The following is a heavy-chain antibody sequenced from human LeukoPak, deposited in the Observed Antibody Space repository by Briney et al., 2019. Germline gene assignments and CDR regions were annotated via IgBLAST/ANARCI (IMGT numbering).Heavy chain of an antibody. CDR1: GGSFSGYY. D-gene: IGHD3-10*01. J-gene: IGHJ4*02. V-gene: IGHV4-34*01. CDR2: INHSGST. Sequence: PSETLSLTCAVYGGSFSGYYWSWTRQPPGKGLEWIGEINHSGSTNYNPSLKSRVTISVDTSKNQFSLKLSSVTAADTAVYYCARGPHTWYYYGSGSYFDYWGQGTLVTVSS. CDR3: ARGPHTWYYYGSGSYFDY.